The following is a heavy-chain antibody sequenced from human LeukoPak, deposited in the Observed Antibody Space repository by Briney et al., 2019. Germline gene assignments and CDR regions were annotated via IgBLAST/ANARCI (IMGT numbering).Heavy chain of an antibody. Sequence: ASVKVSCKASGDTFTYYYIQWVRQAPGQGLEWMGWINPNSGGTNYAQKFQGRVTMTRDTSISTAYMELSGLRSDDTAVYYCARDDSQTDAFDIWGQGTMVTVSS. V-gene: IGHV1-2*02. CDR2: INPNSGGT. CDR1: GDTFTYYY. CDR3: ARDDSQTDAFDI. J-gene: IGHJ3*02.